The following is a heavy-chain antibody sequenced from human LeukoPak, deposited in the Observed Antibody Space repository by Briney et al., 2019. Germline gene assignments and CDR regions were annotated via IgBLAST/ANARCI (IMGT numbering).Heavy chain of an antibody. Sequence: SETLSLTCTVSGDSVSSSNYYWAYIRQPPGTGLEWIGSIYYSGSTYYNPSLKSRVTISVDTSKNQFSLKLSSVTAADTAVYYCARDPSRYGYYYDSSGYNDAFDIWGQGTMVTVSS. CDR2: IYYSGST. CDR3: ARDPSRYGYYYDSSGYNDAFDI. V-gene: IGHV4-39*07. CDR1: GDSVSSSNYY. J-gene: IGHJ3*02. D-gene: IGHD3-22*01.